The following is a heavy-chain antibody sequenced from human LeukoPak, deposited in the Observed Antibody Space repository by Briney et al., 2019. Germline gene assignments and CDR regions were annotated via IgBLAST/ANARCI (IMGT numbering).Heavy chain of an antibody. CDR3: AAIAAAGTFPYYSYLDV. D-gene: IGHD6-13*01. CDR1: GFTFSSHW. J-gene: IGHJ6*03. CDR2: INQDGSES. V-gene: IGHV3-7*01. Sequence: GGSLRLSCAASGFTFSSHWMTWVRQAPGKGLEWVANINQDGSESYYVDSVKGRFTISRDHAKNSLYLQMNSLRADDTAVYYCAAIAAAGTFPYYSYLDVWGQGTTVTVSS.